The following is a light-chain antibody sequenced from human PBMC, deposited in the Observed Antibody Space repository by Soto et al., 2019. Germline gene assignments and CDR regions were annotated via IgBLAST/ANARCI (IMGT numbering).Light chain of an antibody. J-gene: IGLJ1*01. CDR3: QVWDSSSDLSYV. CDR1: NIGSKS. V-gene: IGLV3-21*02. Sequence: SYELTQPPSVSVAPGQTARITCGGNNIGSKSVHWYQQKPSQAPVLVVYDDSDRPSGIPERFSGSNSGNTASLTISRVEAGDEADYYCQVWDSSSDLSYVFGTGTKLTVL. CDR2: DDS.